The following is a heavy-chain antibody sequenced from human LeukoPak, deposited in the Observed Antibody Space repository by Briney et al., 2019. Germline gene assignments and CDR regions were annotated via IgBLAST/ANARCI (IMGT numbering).Heavy chain of an antibody. Sequence: PGGSLRLSCAASGNYWMHWVRQAPGKGLVWVSHINSDGSWTSYADSVKGRFTISKDNAKNTVYLQMNSLRAEDTAVYYCAKERMYNNGWFSPWGQGTLVTVSS. J-gene: IGHJ5*02. CDR1: GNYW. D-gene: IGHD1-14*01. CDR2: INSDGSWT. V-gene: IGHV3-74*01. CDR3: AKERMYNNGWFSP.